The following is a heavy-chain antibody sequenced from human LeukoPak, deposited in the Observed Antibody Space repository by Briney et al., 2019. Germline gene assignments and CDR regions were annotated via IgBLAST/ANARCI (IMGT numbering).Heavy chain of an antibody. D-gene: IGHD6-25*01. V-gene: IGHV3-23*01. CDR3: AKDLGAAAGPYYYYGMDV. CDR2: ISGSGGST. CDR1: GFTFSSYA. Sequence: GGSLRLSCAASGFTFSSYAMSWVRQAPGKGLEWVSAISGSGGSTYYADSVKGRFTISRDNSKNTLYLQMNSLRAEDTAVYYCAKDLGAAAGPYYYYGMDVWGQGTTVTVSS. J-gene: IGHJ6*02.